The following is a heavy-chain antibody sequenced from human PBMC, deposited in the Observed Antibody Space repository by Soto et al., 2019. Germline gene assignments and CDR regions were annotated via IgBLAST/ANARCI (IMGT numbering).Heavy chain of an antibody. Sequence: SETLSLTCAVYGGSFSGYYWSWIRQPPGKGLEWIGEINHSGSTNYNPSLKSRVTISVDTSKNQFSLKLSSVTAADTAVYYCARMPCGSGPKSYYYYGMDVWGQGTTVTVSS. CDR1: GGSFSGYY. CDR2: INHSGST. D-gene: IGHD3-10*01. J-gene: IGHJ6*02. V-gene: IGHV4-34*01. CDR3: ARMPCGSGPKSYYYYGMDV.